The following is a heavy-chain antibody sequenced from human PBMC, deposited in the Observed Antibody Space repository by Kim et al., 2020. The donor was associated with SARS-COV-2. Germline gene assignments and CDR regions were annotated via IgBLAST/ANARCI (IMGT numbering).Heavy chain of an antibody. Sequence: DAGSVKGRVTIARDNSKDTLYLQMNSLRAEDTAVYYCGKLGPTWRSDSPDDWGQGALVTVSS. J-gene: IGHJ4*02. CDR3: GKLGPTWRSDSPDD. D-gene: IGHD2-15*01. V-gene: IGHV3-23*05.